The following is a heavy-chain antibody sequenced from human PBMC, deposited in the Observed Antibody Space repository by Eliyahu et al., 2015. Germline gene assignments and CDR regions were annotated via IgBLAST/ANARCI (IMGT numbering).Heavy chain of an antibody. D-gene: IGHD5-12*01. CDR3: AREGGYDCFDY. CDR2: ISSSGSTI. J-gene: IGHJ4*02. V-gene: IGHV3-48*03. Sequence: EVQLVESGGGLVQPGGSLRLSCAASGFTFSSFEMNWVRQAPGKGLEWVSYISSSGSTIYYADSVKGRFTISRDNAKNSLYLQMNSLRAEDTAVYFCAREGGYDCFDYWGQGTLVTVSS. CDR1: GFTFSSFE.